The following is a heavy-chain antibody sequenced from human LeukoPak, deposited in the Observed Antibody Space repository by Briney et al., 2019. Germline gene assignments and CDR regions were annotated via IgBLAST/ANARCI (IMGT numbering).Heavy chain of an antibody. CDR3: ARGVKRSSGWTHYFDY. J-gene: IGHJ4*02. V-gene: IGHV1-46*01. CDR1: GYTFISYY. Sequence: GASVKVSCKASGYTFISYYIHWVRQAPGQGLEWMGMINPSGGSTSYAQKFQGRVTMTRDTSTSTVYMELSSLRSEDTAVYYCARGVKRSSGWTHYFDYWGQGALVTVSS. D-gene: IGHD6-19*01. CDR2: INPSGGST.